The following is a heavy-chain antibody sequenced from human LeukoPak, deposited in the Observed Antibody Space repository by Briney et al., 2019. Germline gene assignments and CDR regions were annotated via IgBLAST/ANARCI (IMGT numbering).Heavy chain of an antibody. V-gene: IGHV5-51*01. J-gene: IGHJ6*02. CDR1: GYSFTSYW. Sequence: PGESLKISCKGSGYSFTSYWIGWVRQMPGKGLEWMGIIYPGDSDTRYSPSFQGQVTISADKSISTAYLQWSSLKASDTAMYYCARPITMVRGAKYYYYYYGMDVWGQGTTVTVSS. CDR2: IYPGDSDT. CDR3: ARPITMVRGAKYYYYYYGMDV. D-gene: IGHD3-10*01.